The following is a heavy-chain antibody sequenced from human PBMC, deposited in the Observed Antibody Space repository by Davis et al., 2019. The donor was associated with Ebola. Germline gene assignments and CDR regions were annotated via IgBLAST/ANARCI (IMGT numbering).Heavy chain of an antibody. D-gene: IGHD5-12*01. CDR1: GFTFSNAW. J-gene: IGHJ4*02. V-gene: IGHV3-30*03. CDR2: ISYDGSNK. Sequence: GESLKISCAASGFTFSNAWMSWVRQAPGKGLEWVAVISYDGSNKYYADSVKGRFTISRDNAKNSLYLQMNSLRAEDTAIYFCARDPRYTISHFNYWGRGALITVSS. CDR3: ARDPRYTISHFNY.